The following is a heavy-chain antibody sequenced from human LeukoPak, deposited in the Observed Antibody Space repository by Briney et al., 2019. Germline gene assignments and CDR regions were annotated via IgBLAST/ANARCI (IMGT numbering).Heavy chain of an antibody. CDR3: ARASNRSGSYFRLDY. CDR2: ISYDGSNI. V-gene: IGHV3-30*04. J-gene: IGHJ4*02. CDR1: GFTFSSYA. D-gene: IGHD1-26*01. Sequence: GGSLRLSCSASGFTFSSYAMHWVRQAPGKGLEWVAVISYDGSNIYYADSVKGRFTISRDNSKNTLYLQMNSLRAEDTAVYYCARASNRSGSYFRLDYWGQGTLVTVPS.